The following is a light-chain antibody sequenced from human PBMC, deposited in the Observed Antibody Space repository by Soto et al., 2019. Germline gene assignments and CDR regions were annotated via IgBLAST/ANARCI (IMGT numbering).Light chain of an antibody. CDR3: QQYGSSPPWYT. CDR1: QSVSSSY. Sequence: EIVLTQSPGTLSLSPGERATLSCRASQSVSSSYLAWYQQKPGQAPRLLIYAASSRATGIPDRFSGSGSGTDFTLTISRLEPEDFAVYYCQQYGSSPPWYTFGQGTKLEIK. J-gene: IGKJ2*01. V-gene: IGKV3-20*01. CDR2: AAS.